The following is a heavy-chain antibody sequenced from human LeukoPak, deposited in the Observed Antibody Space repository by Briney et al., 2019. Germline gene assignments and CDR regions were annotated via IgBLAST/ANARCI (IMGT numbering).Heavy chain of an antibody. CDR1: GFTFSDYY. CDR3: ARDLREQQLAYYFDY. D-gene: IGHD6-13*01. V-gene: IGHV3-11*04. J-gene: IGHJ4*02. CDR2: ISSSGSTI. Sequence: GGSLRLSCAASGFTFSDYYMSWIRQAPGKGLEWVSYISSSGSTIYYADSVKGRFTISRDNAKNSLYLQMNSLRAEDTAVYYCARDLREQQLAYYFDYWGQGTLVTVSS.